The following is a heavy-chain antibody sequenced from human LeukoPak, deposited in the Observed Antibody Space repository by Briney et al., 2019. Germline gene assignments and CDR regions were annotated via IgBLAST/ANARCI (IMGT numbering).Heavy chain of an antibody. Sequence: PGGSLRLSCAASGFTFSSYAMSWVRQAPGKGLEWVSAISGSGGSTYYADSVKSRFTISRDNSKNTLYLQMNSLRAEDTAVYYCAKATDIVVVPAANFDYWGQGTLVTVSS. CDR3: AKATDIVVVPAANFDY. CDR1: GFTFSSYA. D-gene: IGHD2-2*01. J-gene: IGHJ4*02. CDR2: ISGSGGST. V-gene: IGHV3-23*01.